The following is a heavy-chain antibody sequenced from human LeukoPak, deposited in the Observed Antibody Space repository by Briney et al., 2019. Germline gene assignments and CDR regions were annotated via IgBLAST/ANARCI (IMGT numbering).Heavy chain of an antibody. CDR1: GGSFSGYY. V-gene: IGHV4-34*01. CDR2: INHSGST. J-gene: IGHJ4*02. Sequence: SETLSLTCAVYGGSFSGYYWSWIRQPPGKGLEWIGEINHSGSTNYNPSLKSGVTISVDTSKNQFSLKLSSVTAADTAVYYCARPFDYGSGSYSPFDYWGQGTLVTVSS. D-gene: IGHD3-10*01. CDR3: ARPFDYGSGSYSPFDY.